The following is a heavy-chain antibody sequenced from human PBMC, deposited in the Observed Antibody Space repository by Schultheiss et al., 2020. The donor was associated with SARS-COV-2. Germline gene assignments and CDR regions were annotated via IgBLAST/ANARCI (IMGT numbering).Heavy chain of an antibody. D-gene: IGHD6-25*01. J-gene: IGHJ5*02. V-gene: IGHV1-18*01. Sequence: ASVKVSCKASGYTFTSYGISWVRQAPGQGLEWMGWISAYNGNTNYAQKLQGRVTMTTDTSTSTAYMELSSLRSEDTAVYYCARDRGPHRPVPWFDPWGQGTLVTVSS. CDR1: GYTFTSYG. CDR2: ISAYNGNT. CDR3: ARDRGPHRPVPWFDP.